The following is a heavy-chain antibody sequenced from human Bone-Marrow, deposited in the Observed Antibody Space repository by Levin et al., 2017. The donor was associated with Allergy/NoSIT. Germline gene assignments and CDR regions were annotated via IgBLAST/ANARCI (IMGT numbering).Heavy chain of an antibody. V-gene: IGHV3-23*01. CDR1: GFTFSSYA. CDR2: ISGSRTIT. Sequence: GESLKISCAASGFTFSSYAMSWVRQAPGKGLEWVSSISGSRTITHYAESVKGRFTISRDISKNMLHLQMNSLRAEDTAIYFCAKEGLAVAGYYFDSWGQGTLVTVSS. J-gene: IGHJ4*02. D-gene: IGHD6-19*01. CDR3: AKEGLAVAGYYFDS.